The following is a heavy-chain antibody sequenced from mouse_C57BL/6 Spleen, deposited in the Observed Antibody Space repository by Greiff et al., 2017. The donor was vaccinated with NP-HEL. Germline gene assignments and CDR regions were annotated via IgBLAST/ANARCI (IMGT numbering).Heavy chain of an antibody. CDR3: AISLIYYDYDGFAY. Sequence: EVKLVESGGGLVQPGGSLSLSCAASGFTFTDYYMSWVRQPPGKALEWLGFIRNKANGYTTEHSASVKGRFTISRDNSQIILYLQMNALRAEDSATYYCAISLIYYDYDGFAYWGQGTLVTVSA. CDR2: IRNKANGYTT. J-gene: IGHJ3*01. D-gene: IGHD2-4*01. CDR1: GFTFTDYY. V-gene: IGHV7-3*01.